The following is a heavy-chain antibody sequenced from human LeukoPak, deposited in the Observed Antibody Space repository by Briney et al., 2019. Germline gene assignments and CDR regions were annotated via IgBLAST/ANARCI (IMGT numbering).Heavy chain of an antibody. D-gene: IGHD5-24*01. V-gene: IGHV3-9*01. J-gene: IGHJ3*02. CDR1: GFTFDDYA. Sequence: PGGSLRLSCAASGFTFDDYAMHWVRQAPGKGLEWVSGISWNSGSIGYADSVKGRFTISRDNAKNSLYLQMNSLRAEDTALYYCAKDKRWLQFDAFDIWGQGTMVIVSS. CDR2: ISWNSGSI. CDR3: AKDKRWLQFDAFDI.